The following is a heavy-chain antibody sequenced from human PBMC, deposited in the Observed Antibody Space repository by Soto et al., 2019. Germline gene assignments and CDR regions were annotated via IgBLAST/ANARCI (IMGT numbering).Heavy chain of an antibody. Sequence: GGSLRLSCAASGFTFSSYAMHWARQAPGKGLEWVAVISYDGSNKYYADSVKGRFTIPRDNSKNTLYLQMNSLRAEDTAVDYCARDWFGEPYYYYGMDVWGQGTTVTVSS. CDR3: ARDWFGEPYYYYGMDV. J-gene: IGHJ6*02. D-gene: IGHD3-10*01. V-gene: IGHV3-30-3*01. CDR1: GFTFSSYA. CDR2: ISYDGSNK.